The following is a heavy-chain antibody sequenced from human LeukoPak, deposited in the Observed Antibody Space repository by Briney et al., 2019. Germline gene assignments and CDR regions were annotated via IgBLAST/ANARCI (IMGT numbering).Heavy chain of an antibody. CDR3: AKDPLVSCQEYFDY. V-gene: IGHV3-23*01. CDR2: ISGSGGST. D-gene: IGHD6-6*01. CDR1: GFTFTSYA. Sequence: GGSLRLSCVASGFTFTSYAMSWVRQAPGKRLEWASAISGSGGSTYYAESVKGRFTISRDNSKNTLYLQMNSLRAEDTAVYYCAKDPLVSCQEYFDYWGQGTLVTVSS. J-gene: IGHJ4*02.